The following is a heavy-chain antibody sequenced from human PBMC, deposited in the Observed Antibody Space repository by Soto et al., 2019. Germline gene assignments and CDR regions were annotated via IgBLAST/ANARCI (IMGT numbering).Heavy chain of an antibody. CDR1: GFTFSSYA. J-gene: IGHJ4*02. D-gene: IGHD3-22*01. CDR3: AKPSYDSSGYYYVTRPYFDY. Sequence: WSLRLSGEASGFTFSSYAMSWVRQAPGKGLEWVSAISGSGGSTYYADSVKGRFTISRDNSKNTLYLQMNSLRAEDTAVYYCAKPSYDSSGYYYVTRPYFDYWGQGTLVTVSS. V-gene: IGHV3-23*01. CDR2: ISGSGGST.